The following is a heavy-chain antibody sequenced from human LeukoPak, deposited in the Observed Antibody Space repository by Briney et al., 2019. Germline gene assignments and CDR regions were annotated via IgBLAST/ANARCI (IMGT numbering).Heavy chain of an antibody. CDR3: AKDRIVLMVGRTNYYMDV. V-gene: IGHV1-2*02. CDR2: INPYSGGT. J-gene: IGHJ6*03. Sequence: GASVKVSCKASGYTFTGYYTHWVRQAPGQGLEWMGWINPYSGGTEYAQKFQGRVTMTRDTSISTAYMELSRLRSDDTAVYYCAKDRIVLMVGRTNYYMDVWGKGTTVTVSS. D-gene: IGHD2-8*01. CDR1: GYTFTGYY.